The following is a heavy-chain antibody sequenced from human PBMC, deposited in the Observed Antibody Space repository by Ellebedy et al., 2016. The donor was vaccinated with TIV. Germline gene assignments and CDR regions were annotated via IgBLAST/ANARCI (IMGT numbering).Heavy chain of an antibody. Sequence: AASVKVSCKASGGTFTSYGISWVRQAPGQGLEWMGWISAYNGNTNYAQKLQGRVTMTTDTSTSTAYMELRSLRSDDTAVYYCARGFRYGSGSYFYDYGMDVWGQGTTVTVSS. CDR3: ARGFRYGSGSYFYDYGMDV. J-gene: IGHJ6*02. D-gene: IGHD3-10*01. V-gene: IGHV1-18*01. CDR1: GGTFTSYG. CDR2: ISAYNGNT.